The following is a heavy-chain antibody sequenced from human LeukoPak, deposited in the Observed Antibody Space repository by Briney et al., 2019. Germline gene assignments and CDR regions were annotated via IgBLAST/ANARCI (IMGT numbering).Heavy chain of an antibody. Sequence: PGGSLRLSCAASGFTFSSYAMHWVRQAPGKGLEYVSAISSNGGSTYYANSVKGRFTISRDNSKSTLYLQMGSLRAEDMAVYYCARDLGFSWFDPWGQGILVTVSS. CDR3: ARDLGFSWFDP. J-gene: IGHJ5*02. V-gene: IGHV3-64*01. CDR1: GFTFSSYA. CDR2: ISSNGGST. D-gene: IGHD3-16*01.